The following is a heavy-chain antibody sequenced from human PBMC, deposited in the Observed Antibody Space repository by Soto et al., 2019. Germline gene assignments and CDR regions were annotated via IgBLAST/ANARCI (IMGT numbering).Heavy chain of an antibody. CDR2: IWYDGSNK. J-gene: IGHJ6*03. CDR3: GRDENKGVAGQDDNYPSHGAV. V-gene: IGHV3-33*01. D-gene: IGHD3-3*01. Sequence: GGSLRLSCAASGFTFGSYGMHWVRQAPGKGLEWVAVIWYDGSNKYYADSVKGRFTISRDNSKNTLYLQMNSLRAEDTAVYYCGRDENKGVAGQDDNYPSHGAVWGKGPR. CDR1: GFTFGSYG.